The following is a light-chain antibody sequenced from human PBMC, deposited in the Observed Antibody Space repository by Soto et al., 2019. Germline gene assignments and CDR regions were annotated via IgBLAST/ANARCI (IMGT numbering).Light chain of an antibody. CDR1: NSDVGAYDY. Sequence: QSALTQPASVSGSPGQSITISCTGTNSDVGAYDYVSWYQQHPGKAPKLVIYDVSNRPSGISYRFSGSKSGNTASLTISGLQAEDEADYHCSSYTTTSTDVFGSGTKVTVL. CDR2: DVS. V-gene: IGLV2-14*03. CDR3: SSYTTTSTDV. J-gene: IGLJ1*01.